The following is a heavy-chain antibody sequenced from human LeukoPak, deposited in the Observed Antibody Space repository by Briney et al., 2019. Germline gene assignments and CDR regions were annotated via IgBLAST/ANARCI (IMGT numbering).Heavy chain of an antibody. Sequence: GGSLRLSCAASGFPFSSYEMIWVRQAPGKGLEWVSDINSSGTTTYYADSVRGRFPIFRDDAKNSLYLQMNSLRAEDTAVYYCAREGSFYFDNWGQGALVIVSS. CDR3: AREGSFYFDN. CDR2: INSSGTTT. CDR1: GFPFSSYE. J-gene: IGHJ4*02. D-gene: IGHD1-26*01. V-gene: IGHV3-48*03.